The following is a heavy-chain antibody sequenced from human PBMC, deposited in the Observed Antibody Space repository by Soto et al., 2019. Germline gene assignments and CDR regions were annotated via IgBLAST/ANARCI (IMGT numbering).Heavy chain of an antibody. V-gene: IGHV4-30-4*08. J-gene: IGHJ4*01. D-gene: IGHD2-15*01. Sequence: PSETLSLTCTVSRVSISLADYYWPWLRQTNGNGLEGLRDLYHSGSAHDNPSLNSRVTLSVETVKDQFSLKLRSVTPAARAGYYCASGVLHWGQGSMVTVSS. CDR3: ASGVLH. CDR1: RVSISLADYY. CDR2: LYHSGSA.